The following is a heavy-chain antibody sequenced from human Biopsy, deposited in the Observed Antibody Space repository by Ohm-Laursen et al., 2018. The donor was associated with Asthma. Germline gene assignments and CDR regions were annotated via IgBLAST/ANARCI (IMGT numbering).Heavy chain of an antibody. CDR2: IYSGGTS. CDR3: ARGDSSNWSHYYFDY. CDR1: GFAVSRDH. V-gene: IGHV3-53*01. Sequence: SLRLSCSASGFAVSRDHMFWVRQAPGKGLEWVSVIYSGGTSHTADSVRGRFTISRAYSKNTLYLQMHSLGAEDTAVYYCARGDSSNWSHYYFDYWGQGTLVTVSS. J-gene: IGHJ4*02. D-gene: IGHD3-22*01.